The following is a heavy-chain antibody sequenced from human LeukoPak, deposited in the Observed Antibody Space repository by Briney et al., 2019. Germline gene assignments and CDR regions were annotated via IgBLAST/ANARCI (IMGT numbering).Heavy chain of an antibody. V-gene: IGHV4-34*01. J-gene: IGHJ5*02. CDR2: GNHNGGT. D-gene: IGHD2-21*01. CDR1: GGSFNGYY. Sequence: SETLSLTGAVYGGSFNGYYWSWIRQPPGKGLEWIGEGNHNGGTKYNPSLKSRVTMSVDTSKNQFSLKVSSVTAADSAVYYCARDIGLFPHVSFDPWGQGTLVTVSS. CDR3: ARDIGLFPHVSFDP.